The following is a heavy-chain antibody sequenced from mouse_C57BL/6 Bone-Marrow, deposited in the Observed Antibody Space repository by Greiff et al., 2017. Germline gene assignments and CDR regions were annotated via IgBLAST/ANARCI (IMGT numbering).Heavy chain of an antibody. Sequence: QVQLQQPGAELVKPGASVKMSCKASGYTFTSYWITWVKQRPGQGLEWIGDIYPTSGRTNYNEKFKSKAILTVDTSSNTAYMQLSSLTSEDSAVFYCARSGPLGRSFEYWGQGTTRTVSA. D-gene: IGHD4-1*01. CDR1: GYTFTSYW. J-gene: IGHJ2*01. V-gene: IGHV1-55*01. CDR3: ARSGPLGRSFEY. CDR2: IYPTSGRT.